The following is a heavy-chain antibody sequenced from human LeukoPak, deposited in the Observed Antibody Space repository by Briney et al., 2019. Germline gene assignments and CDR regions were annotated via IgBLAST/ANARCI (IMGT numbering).Heavy chain of an antibody. V-gene: IGHV3-23*01. CDR1: GFSFSNYA. J-gene: IGHJ3*01. Sequence: GGSLRLSCAASGFSFSNYALVWVRQSPEKGLEWVSAIGGSGGAIRYADAVKGRFTISRDNAKNTLFLRMNSLRAEDTAVYYCGRDPNGDYIGAFEFWGQGTTVSVSS. CDR2: IGGSGGAI. D-gene: IGHD4-17*01. CDR3: GRDPNGDYIGAFEF.